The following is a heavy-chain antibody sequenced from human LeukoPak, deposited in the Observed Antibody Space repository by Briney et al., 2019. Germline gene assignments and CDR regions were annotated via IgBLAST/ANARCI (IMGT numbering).Heavy chain of an antibody. CDR1: GFTFSSYA. J-gene: IGHJ4*02. CDR3: AKAPVTTCRGAYCYPFDY. CDR2: MSYDESNK. Sequence: PGGSLRLSCAASGFTFSSYAMHWVRQAPGKGLEWVALMSYDESNKYYADSVRGRFTISRDISKNTLYLQMNSLGAEDTAVYYCAKAPVTTCRGAYCYPFDYWGQGTLVTVSS. D-gene: IGHD2-21*01. V-gene: IGHV3-30*04.